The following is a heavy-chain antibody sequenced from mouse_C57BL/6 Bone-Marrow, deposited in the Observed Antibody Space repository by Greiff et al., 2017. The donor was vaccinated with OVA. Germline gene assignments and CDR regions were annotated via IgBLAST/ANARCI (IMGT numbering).Heavy chain of an antibody. V-gene: IGHV7-1*01. Sequence: EVMLVESGGGLVQSGRSLRLSCATSGFTFSDFYMEWVRQAPGKGLEWIAARRNKANDYTTEYSASVKGRFIVSRDTSQSILYLQMNALRAEDTAIYYCARDGSYDYDGAWFAYWGQGTLVTVSA. CDR3: ARDGSYDYDGAWFAY. CDR1: GFTFSDFY. D-gene: IGHD2-4*01. CDR2: RRNKANDYTT. J-gene: IGHJ3*01.